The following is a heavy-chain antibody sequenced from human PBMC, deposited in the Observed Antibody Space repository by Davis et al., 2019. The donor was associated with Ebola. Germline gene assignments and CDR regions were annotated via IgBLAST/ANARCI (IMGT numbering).Heavy chain of an antibody. CDR2: IYYSGST. CDR1: GGSISSSSYY. D-gene: IGHD1-26*01. V-gene: IGHV4-39*01. CDR3: ARGYSESYFEY. Sequence: SETLSLTCTVSGGSISSSSYYWGWIRQPPGKGLEWIGSIYYSGSTYYNPSLKSRVTISVDTSKNQFSLKLSSVTATDTAVYYCARGYSESYFEYWGQGTLVTVSS. J-gene: IGHJ4*02.